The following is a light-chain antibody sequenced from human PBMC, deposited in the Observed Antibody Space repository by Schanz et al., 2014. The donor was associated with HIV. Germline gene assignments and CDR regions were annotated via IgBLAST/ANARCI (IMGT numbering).Light chain of an antibody. J-gene: IGKJ4*01. CDR1: HSVRNN. V-gene: IGKV3-15*01. CDR3: QQYEVWPPLT. CDR2: GAS. Sequence: EIVLTQSPATLSLSPGERATLSCRASHSVRNNLAWYQQTPGQAPRLLIYGASTRATGIPARFSGSGSGTEFTLTISSLQSEDFAIYYCQQYEVWPPLTFGGGTKVEI.